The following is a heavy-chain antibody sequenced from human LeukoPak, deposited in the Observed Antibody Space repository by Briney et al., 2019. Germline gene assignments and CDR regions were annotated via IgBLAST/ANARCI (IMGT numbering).Heavy chain of an antibody. CDR1: GFTFSSYG. D-gene: IGHD2-2*01. Sequence: GRSLRLSCAGSGFTFSSYGMNWVRQAPGKGLEWVALIWYDGSNKYYADSVKGRFTVSRDNSKKTLYLEMNSQRAEDTAVYYCAKAGPVVCGTFYDYNYYVDDWGKGTTVTVSS. CDR3: AKAGPVVCGTFYDYNYYVDD. J-gene: IGHJ6*03. V-gene: IGHV3-33*06. CDR2: IWYDGSNK.